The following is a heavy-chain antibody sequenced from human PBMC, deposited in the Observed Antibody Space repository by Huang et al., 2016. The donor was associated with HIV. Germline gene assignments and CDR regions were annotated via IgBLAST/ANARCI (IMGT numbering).Heavy chain of an antibody. V-gene: IGHV1-69*18. Sequence: QVQLVQSGAEVKKPGSSVKVSCKASGNTISNYGINWVRQAPGQALEWMGRFIPIFGAPRYAQKFQGRVIISADEATNTAYMDLTSLTFEDTAVYSCARVREMATSYDAFDVWGQGTMVTVSS. CDR1: GNTISNYG. D-gene: IGHD5-12*01. J-gene: IGHJ3*01. CDR2: FIPIFGAP. CDR3: ARVREMATSYDAFDV.